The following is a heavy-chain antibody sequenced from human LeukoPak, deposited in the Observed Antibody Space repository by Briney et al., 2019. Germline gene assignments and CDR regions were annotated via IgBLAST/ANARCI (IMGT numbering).Heavy chain of an antibody. D-gene: IGHD3-10*01. CDR1: GYSFTSYW. Sequence: GESLKISCKGSGYSFTSYWIGWVRQMPGKGLEWMGIIYPGDSDTRYSPSFQGQVTISADKSISTAYLQWSSLKASDTAMYYCARHYYGSGSYYNKPFDYWSQGTLVTVSS. CDR3: ARHYYGSGSYYNKPFDY. CDR2: IYPGDSDT. V-gene: IGHV5-51*01. J-gene: IGHJ4*02.